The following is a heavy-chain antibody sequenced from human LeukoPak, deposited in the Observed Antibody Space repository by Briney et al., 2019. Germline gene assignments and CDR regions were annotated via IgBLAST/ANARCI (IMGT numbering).Heavy chain of an antibody. Sequence: PGGSLRLSCAASGLTFSRHAMSWVRQAPGKGLEWVSVIYSGGSTYYADSVKGRFTISRDNSKNTLYLQMNSLRAEDTAVYYCARAGIAVAGWYFDYWGQGTLVTVSS. CDR3: ARAGIAVAGWYFDY. CDR2: IYSGGST. D-gene: IGHD6-19*01. J-gene: IGHJ4*02. CDR1: GLTFSRHA. V-gene: IGHV3-53*01.